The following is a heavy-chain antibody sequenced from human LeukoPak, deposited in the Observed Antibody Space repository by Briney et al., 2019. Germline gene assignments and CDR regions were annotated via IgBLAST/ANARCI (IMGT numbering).Heavy chain of an antibody. CDR3: AGTYYYDSSGYYSFDY. CDR2: IYYSGST. D-gene: IGHD3-22*01. Sequence: PSETLSLTCTVSGGSISSYYWSWIRQPPGKGLEWIGYIYYSGSTNYNPSLKSRVTISVDTSKNQFSLKLSSVTAADTAVYYCAGTYYYDSSGYYSFDYWGQGTLVTVSS. CDR1: GGSISSYY. V-gene: IGHV4-59*12. J-gene: IGHJ4*02.